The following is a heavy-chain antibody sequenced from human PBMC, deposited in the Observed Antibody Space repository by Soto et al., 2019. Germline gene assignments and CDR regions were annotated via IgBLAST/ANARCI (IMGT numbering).Heavy chain of an antibody. D-gene: IGHD3-10*01. CDR1: GGSFISGAFY. V-gene: IGHV4-30-4*01. Sequence: QVQLQESGPGLVKPSQTLSRTCNVSGGSFISGAFYWSWIRQPPVKGLEWIGYIYNSGSTDYNPSRKSRLTISVDTSWTQFPLKLCSVTAEYTAIYYCARGSTYRGADAFDVWGQGTMVTVSS. CDR2: IYNSGST. J-gene: IGHJ3*01. CDR3: ARGSTYRGADAFDV.